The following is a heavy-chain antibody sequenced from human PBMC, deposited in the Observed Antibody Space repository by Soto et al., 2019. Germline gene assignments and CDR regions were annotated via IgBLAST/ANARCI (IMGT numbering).Heavy chain of an antibody. V-gene: IGHV1-46*01. Sequence: QVQLVQSGAEVKKPGASVKVSCKASGYIFTSYYIHWVRQAAGQGLEWIGMINARGVGTAYAQKYQDKVTVTTVTSTSTVYMQLSSLRSEDTAGYYCASEWSGSEHWGQGTRVTVSS. CDR3: ASEWSGSEH. D-gene: IGHD1-26*01. J-gene: IGHJ4*02. CDR1: GYIFTSYY. CDR2: INARGVGT.